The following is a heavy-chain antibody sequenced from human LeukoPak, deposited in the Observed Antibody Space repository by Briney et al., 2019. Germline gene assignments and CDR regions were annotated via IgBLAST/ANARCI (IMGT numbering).Heavy chain of an antibody. V-gene: IGHV3-7*01. CDR3: AREFRSGYNSRWFDY. D-gene: IGHD6-19*01. CDR1: EFTFSSYW. Sequence: GGSLRLSCAASEFTFSSYWMSWVRQAPGKGLEWVANIKQDGSEKYYVDSVKGRFTISRDNAKNSLYLQMNSLRAEDTAVYYCAREFRSGYNSRWFDYWGQGTLVTVSS. CDR2: IKQDGSEK. J-gene: IGHJ5*01.